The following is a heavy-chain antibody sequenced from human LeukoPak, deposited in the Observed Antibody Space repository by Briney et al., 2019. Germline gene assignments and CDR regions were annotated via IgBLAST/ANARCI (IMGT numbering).Heavy chain of an antibody. CDR3: ARVFPIAAAPLEEVPTYYFDY. D-gene: IGHD6-13*01. V-gene: IGHV4-34*01. J-gene: IGHJ4*02. CDR1: GGSISSYY. CDR2: INHSGST. Sequence: SKTLSLTCTVSGGSISSYYWSWIRQPPGKGLEWIGEINHSGSTNYNPSLKSRVTISVDTSKNQFSLKLSSVTAADTAVYYCARVFPIAAAPLEEVPTYYFDYWGQGTLVTVSS.